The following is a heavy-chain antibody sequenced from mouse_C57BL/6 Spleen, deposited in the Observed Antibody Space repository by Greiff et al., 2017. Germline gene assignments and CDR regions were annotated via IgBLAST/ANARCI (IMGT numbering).Heavy chain of an antibody. CDR3: ARGGNWYFDV. CDR2: ISDGGSYT. J-gene: IGHJ1*03. V-gene: IGHV5-4*01. CDR1: GFTFSSYA. Sequence: DVQLQESGGGLVKPGGSLKLSCAASGFTFSSYAMSWVRQTPEKRLEWVATISDGGSYTYYPDNVKGRFTISRDNAKNNLYLQMSHLKSEDTAMYYCARGGNWYFDVWGTGTTVTVSS.